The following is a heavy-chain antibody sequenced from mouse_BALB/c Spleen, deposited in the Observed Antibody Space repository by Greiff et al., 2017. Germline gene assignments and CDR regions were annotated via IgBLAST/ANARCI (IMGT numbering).Heavy chain of an antibody. CDR1: GYTFTSYW. CDR3: ARSGGTFDY. CDR2: IDPSDSET. Sequence: VQLQQSGAELVKPGAPVKLSCKASGYTFTSYWMNWVKQRPGRGLEWIGRIDPSDSETHYNQKFKYKATLTVDKSSSTAYIQLSSLTSEDSAVYYCARSGGTFDYWGQGTTLTVSS. D-gene: IGHD3-2*02. V-gene: IGHV1-69*02. J-gene: IGHJ2*01.